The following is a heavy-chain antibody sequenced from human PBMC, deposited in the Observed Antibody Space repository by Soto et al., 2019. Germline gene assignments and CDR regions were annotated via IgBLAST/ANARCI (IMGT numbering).Heavy chain of an antibody. V-gene: IGHV2-5*01. CDR2: IYWYDDK. J-gene: IGHJ4*02. D-gene: IGHD6-19*01. CDR1: GFSLSSTRMA. CDR3: AHIVVAGLGYYFDY. Sequence: QISLKESGPTLVKPTQTLTLTCTFSGFSLSSTRMAVGWIRQPPGKALEWLALIYWYDDKRYSPFLKRRLTITKQPSKNQVVLKLSNMDPVDTARYYCAHIVVAGLGYYFDYWGQVTLVTVSS.